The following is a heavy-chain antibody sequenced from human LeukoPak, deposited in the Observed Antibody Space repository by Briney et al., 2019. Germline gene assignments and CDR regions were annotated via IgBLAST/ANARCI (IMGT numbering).Heavy chain of an antibody. D-gene: IGHD6-19*01. CDR1: GGSISSYY. Sequence: PSETLSLTCTVSGGSISSYYWSWIRQPAGKGLEWIGRIYTSGSTNYNPSLKSRVTMSVDTSKNQFSLKLSSVTAADTAVYYCAREQGSGWYSDAFDIWGQGTMVTVSS. J-gene: IGHJ3*02. CDR3: AREQGSGWYSDAFDI. V-gene: IGHV4-4*07. CDR2: IYTSGST.